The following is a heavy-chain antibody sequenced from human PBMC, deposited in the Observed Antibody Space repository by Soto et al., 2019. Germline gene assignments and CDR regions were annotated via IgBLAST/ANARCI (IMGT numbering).Heavy chain of an antibody. J-gene: IGHJ6*02. CDR2: IKSKTDAGST. D-gene: IGHD2-2*01. CDR1: GFPFTKAW. V-gene: IGHV3-15*01. CDR3: TTSIIIIYQDDDYYGMDV. Sequence: QLVESGGGLVKPGGSLRLSCAASGFPFTKAWMSWVRQAPGKGLEWVGRIKSKTDAGSTDYAAPVKGRFTISRDESKTTVYLQMNSLRPEDTAVYYCTTSIIIIYQDDDYYGMDVWGQGTTVTVPS.